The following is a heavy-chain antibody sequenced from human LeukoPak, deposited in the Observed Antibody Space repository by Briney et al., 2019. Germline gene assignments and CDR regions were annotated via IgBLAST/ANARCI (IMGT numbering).Heavy chain of an antibody. CDR2: IYYRGSI. D-gene: IGHD2-21*02. CDR1: GGSISGSSYY. V-gene: IGHV4-39*01. CDR3: AKTVWSRLAAGLDS. J-gene: IGHJ4*02. Sequence: PSETLSLTCSVSGGSISGSSYYWGWIRQPPGKGLEWTGNIYYRGSIYYNPSLKSRVIMSIDTSKNQFSLKVNPVPATDTAVYYCAKTVWSRLAAGLDSWGQGTLVTVSS.